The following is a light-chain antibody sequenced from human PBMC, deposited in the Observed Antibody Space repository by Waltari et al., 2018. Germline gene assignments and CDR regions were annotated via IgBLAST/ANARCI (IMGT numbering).Light chain of an antibody. CDR1: QGISSY. Sequence: DIQLTQSPSFLSASVGDRVTITCRASQGISSYLAWYQQKPGKAPKLLIYDASTLQSGVPSRFSGSGSGTEFTLTISSLQPEDFATYYCQQLNSYPPYTFGQGTKLEIK. CDR2: DAS. CDR3: QQLNSYPPYT. V-gene: IGKV1-9*01. J-gene: IGKJ2*01.